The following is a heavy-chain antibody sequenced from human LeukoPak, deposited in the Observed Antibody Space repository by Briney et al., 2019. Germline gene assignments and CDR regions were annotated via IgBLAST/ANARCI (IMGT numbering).Heavy chain of an antibody. D-gene: IGHD3-10*01. V-gene: IGHV4-34*01. CDR2: INHSGST. CDR3: ASGRYMSGSGDY. CDR1: GGSFGGYY. Sequence: SETLSLTCAVYGGSFGGYYWSWIRQPPGKGLEWIGEINHSGSTNYNPSLKSRVTISVDTSKNQFSLKLSSVTAADTAVYYCASGRYMSGSGDYWGQGTLVTVSS. J-gene: IGHJ4*02.